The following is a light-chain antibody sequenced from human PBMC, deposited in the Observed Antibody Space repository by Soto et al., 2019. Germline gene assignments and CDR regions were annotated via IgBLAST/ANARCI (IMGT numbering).Light chain of an antibody. J-gene: IGKJ4*01. Sequence: EIVLTQSPGTLSLSPGERATLSCRASQGVSSTYLAWYQKKPGQAPRLLIDGASRRATGVPDRFSGSASGTDFTLTISSLQAEDVAVYYCQQYYSTPLTFGGGTKVEIK. V-gene: IGKV3-20*01. CDR3: QQYYSTPLT. CDR2: GAS. CDR1: QGVSSTY.